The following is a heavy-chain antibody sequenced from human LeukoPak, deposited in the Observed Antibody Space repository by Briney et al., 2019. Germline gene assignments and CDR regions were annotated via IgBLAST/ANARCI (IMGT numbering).Heavy chain of an antibody. J-gene: IGHJ5*02. D-gene: IGHD3-10*01. Sequence: SVKVSCKASGGTFKSYAITWVRQAPGQGLEGMGGIIPMFAPARYAQNFQGRVTITTDESTSTAYMELSSLKSEDTAVYYCARGAHSGSYSSWFHPWGQGTLVTVSS. CDR3: ARGAHSGSYSSWFHP. CDR2: IIPMFAPA. CDR1: GGTFKSYA. V-gene: IGHV1-69*05.